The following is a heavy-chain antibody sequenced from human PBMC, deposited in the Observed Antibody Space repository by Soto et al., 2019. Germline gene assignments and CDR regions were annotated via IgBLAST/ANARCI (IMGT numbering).Heavy chain of an antibody. Sequence: QVQLQQWGAGLLKPSETLSLTCAVYGGSFSGYYWSWIRQPPGKGLEWIGEINHSGSTNYNPSLKSRVTISVDTSKNQFSLKLSSVPAADTAVYYCARGEYSSSPYAFDIWGQGTMVTVSS. V-gene: IGHV4-34*01. CDR2: INHSGST. D-gene: IGHD6-6*01. CDR3: ARGEYSSSPYAFDI. J-gene: IGHJ3*02. CDR1: GGSFSGYY.